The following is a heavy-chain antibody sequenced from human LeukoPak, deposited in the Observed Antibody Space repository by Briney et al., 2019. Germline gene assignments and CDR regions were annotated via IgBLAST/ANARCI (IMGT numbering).Heavy chain of an antibody. CDR2: ISSSGSTI. V-gene: IGHV3-48*04. CDR3: ARVVGYYYYMDV. J-gene: IGHJ6*03. Sequence: PGGSLRLSCAPSGFTFSSYWMNWVRQAPGKGLEWVSYISSSGSTIYYAGSVKGRFTISRDNAKNSLYLQMNSLRAEDTAVYYCARVVGYYYYMDVWGKGTTVTISS. CDR1: GFTFSSYW. D-gene: IGHD3-10*01.